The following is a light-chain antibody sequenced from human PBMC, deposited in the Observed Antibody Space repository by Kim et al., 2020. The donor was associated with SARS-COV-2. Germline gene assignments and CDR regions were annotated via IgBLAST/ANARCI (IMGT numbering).Light chain of an antibody. CDR2: DAS. V-gene: IGKV3-11*01. CDR3: QQRRNWPPLT. CDR1: QSVSSY. J-gene: IGKJ4*02. Sequence: EIVLTQSPATLSLSPGEIATLSCRASQSVSSYLAWYQQKPGQAPRLLIYDASNRATGIPARFSGSGSGTDFTLTTSSLEPEDFAVYYCQQRRNWPPLTSGGGTKVEIK.